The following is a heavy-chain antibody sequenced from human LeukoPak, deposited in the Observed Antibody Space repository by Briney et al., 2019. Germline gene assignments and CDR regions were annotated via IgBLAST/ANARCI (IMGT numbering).Heavy chain of an antibody. V-gene: IGHV1-58*01. CDR2: IVVGSGNT. CDR3: AAEGGMPTDY. D-gene: IGHD2-2*01. Sequence: SVKVSCKASVVTFTSSAVQWVRHARGQRLEWIGWIVVGSGNTNYAQKFQERVTITRDMSTSTAYMELSSLRSEDTAVYYCAAEGGMPTDYWGQGTLVTVSS. J-gene: IGHJ4*02. CDR1: VVTFTSSA.